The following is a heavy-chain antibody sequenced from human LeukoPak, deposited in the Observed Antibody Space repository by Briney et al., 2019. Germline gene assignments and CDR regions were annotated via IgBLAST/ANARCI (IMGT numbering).Heavy chain of an antibody. CDR3: AKDSDSSGYYLFDY. V-gene: IGHV3-9*01. Sequence: GGSLRLSCAASGFTFDDYAMHWVRQAPGKGLEWVSGISWNSGSIGYADSVKGRFTISRDNAKNSLYLQMNSLRAEDTALYYCAKDSDSSGYYLFDYWGQGTQVTVSS. J-gene: IGHJ4*02. D-gene: IGHD3-22*01. CDR1: GFTFDDYA. CDR2: ISWNSGSI.